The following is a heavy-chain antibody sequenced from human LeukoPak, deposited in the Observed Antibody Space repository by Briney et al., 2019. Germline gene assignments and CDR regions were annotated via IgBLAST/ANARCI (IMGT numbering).Heavy chain of an antibody. Sequence: RPGGSLRLSCAASGFTFSSYTMNWVRQAPGKGLEWVSSISTSSSYIYYEDSVKGRFTISRDNAKKSLYLQMNSLRAEDTAVYYCAKVAKYYYGPETYYFFEQWGQGTPVTAAS. CDR2: ISTSSSYI. CDR3: AKVAKYYYGPETYYFFEQ. V-gene: IGHV3-21*01. D-gene: IGHD3-10*01. J-gene: IGHJ4*02. CDR1: GFTFSSYT.